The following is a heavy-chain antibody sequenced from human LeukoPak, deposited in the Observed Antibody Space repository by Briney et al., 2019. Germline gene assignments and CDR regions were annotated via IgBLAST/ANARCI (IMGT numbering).Heavy chain of an antibody. J-gene: IGHJ3*02. D-gene: IGHD1-14*01. CDR2: ISHSGSAK. V-gene: IGHV3-48*03. CDR1: GFIFSSYE. Sequence: PGGSLRLSCAASGFIFSSYEMNWVRQTPGKGLEWVSYISHSGSAKYYADSVKGRFTISRDNPKNSLYLQMNSLRVEDTAIYYCARQRPDDAFDIWGRGTMVTVSS. CDR3: ARQRPDDAFDI.